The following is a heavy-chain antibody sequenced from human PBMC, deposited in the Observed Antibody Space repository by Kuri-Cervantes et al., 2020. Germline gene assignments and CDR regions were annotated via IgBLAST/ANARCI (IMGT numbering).Heavy chain of an antibody. J-gene: IGHJ6*02. CDR1: GFTVSSNY. V-gene: IGHV3-53*05. CDR2: IYSGGST. D-gene: IGHD2-2*01. Sequence: ETLSLTCAASGFTVSSNYMSWVRQAPGKGLEWVSVIYSGGSTYYADSVKGRFTISRDNSKNTLYLQMNSPRAEDTAVYYCARERRDCSSTSCPQIPAYYYYYYGMDVWGQGTTVTVSS. CDR3: ARERRDCSSTSCPQIPAYYYYYYGMDV.